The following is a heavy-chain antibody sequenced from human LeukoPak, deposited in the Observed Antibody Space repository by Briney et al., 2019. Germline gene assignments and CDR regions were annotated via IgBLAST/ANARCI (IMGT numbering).Heavy chain of an antibody. CDR1: GFTFSSYS. D-gene: IGHD6-19*01. J-gene: IGHJ4*02. Sequence: GGSLRLSCAASGFTFSSYSMNWVRQAPGKGLEWVSYISSSGNTTYNADSVKGRFSITRDNAKNSLYLQMNSLRAEDTAVYYCARDGGSAWFLDYWGQGTLVTVSS. CDR3: ARDGGSAWFLDY. CDR2: ISSSGNTT. V-gene: IGHV3-48*04.